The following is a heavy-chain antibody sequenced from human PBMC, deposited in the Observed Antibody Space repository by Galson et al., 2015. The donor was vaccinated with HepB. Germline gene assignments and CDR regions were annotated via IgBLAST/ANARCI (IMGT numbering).Heavy chain of an antibody. CDR2: INHSGST. CDR1: GGSFSGYY. V-gene: IGHV4-34*01. Sequence: ETLSLTCAVYGGSFSGYYWSWIRQPPGKGLEWIGEINHSGSTNYNPSLKSRVTISVDTSKNQFSLKLSSVTAADTAVYYCARPGHYGSGSYFDAFDIWGQGTMVTVSS. CDR3: ARPGHYGSGSYFDAFDI. J-gene: IGHJ3*02. D-gene: IGHD3-10*01.